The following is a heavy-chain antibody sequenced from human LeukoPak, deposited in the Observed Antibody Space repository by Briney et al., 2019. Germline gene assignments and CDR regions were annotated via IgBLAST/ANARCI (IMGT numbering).Heavy chain of an antibody. J-gene: IGHJ4*02. Sequence: GGSLRLSCAASGFTFDDYAMHWVRQAPGTGLEWVSGISWNSGSIGYADSVKGRFTISRDNAKNSLYLQMNSLRAEDTALYYCAKARGYYDSSGLDYWGQGTLVTVSS. CDR2: ISWNSGSI. D-gene: IGHD3-22*01. CDR1: GFTFDDYA. CDR3: AKARGYYDSSGLDY. V-gene: IGHV3-9*01.